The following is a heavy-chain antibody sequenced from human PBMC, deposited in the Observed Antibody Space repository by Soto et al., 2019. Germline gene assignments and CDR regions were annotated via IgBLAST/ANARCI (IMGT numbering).Heavy chain of an antibody. V-gene: IGHV3-33*08. CDR3: ASLTPINYYDSSGYYGSYDY. Sequence: RILSCPPSGFAFSNYAMHWVGQAPCKGLRWVTAIWYDGTNKYYADSEKGRFTISRDNSKNTLYLQTNSLRAEDTAVYYCASLTPINYYDSSGYYGSYDYWGHGTLDTASA. CDR1: GFAFSNYA. D-gene: IGHD3-22*01. CDR2: IWYDGTNK. J-gene: IGHJ4*01.